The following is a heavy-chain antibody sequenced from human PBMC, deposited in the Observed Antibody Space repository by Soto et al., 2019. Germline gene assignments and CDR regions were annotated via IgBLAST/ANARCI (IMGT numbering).Heavy chain of an antibody. CDR1: GYPFTTYY. CDR2: IDPRSGGT. CDR3: ATDDYGIFPY. J-gene: IGHJ4*02. D-gene: IGHD3-10*01. V-gene: IGHV1-2*02. Sequence: ASVKVSCKVSGYPFTTYYIHWVRQAPGQGLEWMGWIDPRSGGTVYEQKFQGRVTMTRDTSIGTVYMDLSGLTSDDTALYYCATDDYGIFPYWGQGSPVTVSS.